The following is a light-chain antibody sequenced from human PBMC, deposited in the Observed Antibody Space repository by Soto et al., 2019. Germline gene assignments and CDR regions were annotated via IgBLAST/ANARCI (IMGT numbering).Light chain of an antibody. V-gene: IGKV3-15*01. CDR3: QQYNNWPAWT. CDR2: GAS. Sequence: EIVMTQSPATLSVSPGERATLSCRASQSIGNSLAWYQQKPGQAPRLLIYGASTRATGIPARFSGSGSGTEFTLTISSLQSEDFADYYCQQYNNWPAWTFGQGTKVEVK. J-gene: IGKJ1*01. CDR1: QSIGNS.